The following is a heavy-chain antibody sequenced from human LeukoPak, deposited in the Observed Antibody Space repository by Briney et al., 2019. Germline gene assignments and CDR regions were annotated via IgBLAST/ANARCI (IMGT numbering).Heavy chain of an antibody. J-gene: IGHJ6*03. CDR1: GGTFSSYA. CDR3: ATDGSGSYGYYYMDV. D-gene: IGHD3-10*01. V-gene: IGHV1-69*05. Sequence: SVKVSCKASGGTFSSYAISWVRQAPGQGLEWMGGIIPIFGTANYVQKFQGRVTITTDESTSTAYMELSSLRSEDTAVYYCATDGSGSYGYYYMDVWGKGTTVTVSS. CDR2: IIPIFGTA.